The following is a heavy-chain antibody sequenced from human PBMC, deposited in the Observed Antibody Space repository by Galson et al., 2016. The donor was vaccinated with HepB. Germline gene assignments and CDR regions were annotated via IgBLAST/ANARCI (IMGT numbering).Heavy chain of an antibody. Sequence: SLRLSCAASGFTFNTYSMNWVRQAPGKGLEWVSSISGTSTYIYYADSVKGRFTISRDNAKNSLYLHMNNVTAADTAVYYCARGDESSSRMLDYFDYWGQGTLVTVSS. J-gene: IGHJ4*02. D-gene: IGHD3-22*01. CDR3: ARGDESSSRMLDYFDY. CDR2: ISGTSTYI. V-gene: IGHV3-21*04. CDR1: GFTFNTYS.